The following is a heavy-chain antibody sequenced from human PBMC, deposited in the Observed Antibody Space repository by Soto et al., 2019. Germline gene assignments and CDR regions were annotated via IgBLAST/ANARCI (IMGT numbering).Heavy chain of an antibody. V-gene: IGHV4-31*03. CDR3: ARAAGTRLDNWFDP. D-gene: IGHD1-1*01. Sequence: QVQLQESGPALVKPSQTLSLTCTVSGGSISSGGYYWSWIRQHPGKGLEWIGYIYYSGRTYYNPSIKSRVTISEDTSKNQFALMLSSVTDDDTSVYYCARAAGTRLDNWFDPWGQGTLVTVSS. CDR2: IYYSGRT. J-gene: IGHJ5*02. CDR1: GGSISSGGYY.